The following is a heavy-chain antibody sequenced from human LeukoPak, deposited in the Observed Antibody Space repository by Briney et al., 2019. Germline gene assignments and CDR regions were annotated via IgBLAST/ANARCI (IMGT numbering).Heavy chain of an antibody. D-gene: IGHD3-10*01. CDR2: IWNDGSNK. Sequence: PGGSLRLSCAASGFPFSSYGMHWVRQAPGKGLEWVAVIWNDGSNKYYADSVEDRFTISRDNSKNTLYLQMNSLRAEDTAVYYCARVQGRYFGSGSYLGVDHWGQGTLVTVSS. CDR3: ARVQGRYFGSGSYLGVDH. V-gene: IGHV3-33*01. CDR1: GFPFSSYG. J-gene: IGHJ4*02.